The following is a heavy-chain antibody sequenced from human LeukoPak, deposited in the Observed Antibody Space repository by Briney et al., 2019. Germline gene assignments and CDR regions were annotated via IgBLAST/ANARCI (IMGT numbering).Heavy chain of an antibody. CDR3: ARGGQSRAFDI. D-gene: IGHD3-10*01. J-gene: IGHJ3*02. CDR1: GFTFSSYG. V-gene: IGHV3-23*01. CDR2: ISGSGGST. Sequence: GGTLRLSCAASGFTFSSYGMSWVRQAPGKGLEWVSAISGSGGSTYYADSVKGRFTISRDNSKNTLYLQMNSLRAEDTAVYYCARGGQSRAFDIWGQGTMVTVSS.